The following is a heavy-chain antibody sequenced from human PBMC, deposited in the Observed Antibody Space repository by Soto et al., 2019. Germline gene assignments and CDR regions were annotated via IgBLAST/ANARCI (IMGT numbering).Heavy chain of an antibody. CDR2: INGGGSTT. CDR1: GFTFSAYW. D-gene: IGHD1-26*01. J-gene: IGHJ4*02. Sequence: EVQLVESGGGLVQPGGSLRLSCAASGFTFSAYWMYWVRQAPGKGLVWVSRINGGGSTTSYADSVKGRFTVSRDNAKNTMYLQMNRMRTEATAVYYYERAVANYNGSYRTIDYWGPGTLVTVSS. CDR3: ERAVANYNGSYRTIDY. V-gene: IGHV3-74*01.